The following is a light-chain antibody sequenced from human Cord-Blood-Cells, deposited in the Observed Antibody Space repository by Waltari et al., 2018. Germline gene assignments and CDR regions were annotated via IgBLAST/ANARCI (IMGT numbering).Light chain of an antibody. CDR1: SSDVGGYNY. Sequence: QSALTQPASWSGSPGQSITISCTGTSSDVGGYNYVSWYQQHPGQAPKLMIYEVSNLPSGVSNRFSCSKSGNTASLTISGLQAEDEADYYCSSYTSSSTPYVVFGGGTKLTVL. J-gene: IGLJ2*01. CDR3: SSYTSSSTPYVV. CDR2: EVS. V-gene: IGLV2-14*01.